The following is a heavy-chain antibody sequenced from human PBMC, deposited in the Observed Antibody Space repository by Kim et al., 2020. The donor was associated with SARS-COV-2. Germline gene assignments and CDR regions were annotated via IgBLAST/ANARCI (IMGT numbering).Heavy chain of an antibody. V-gene: IGHV1-69*01. Sequence: AQKFQARVTITADESTSTAYMELSSLRSEDTAVYYCARVDCGGDCFLDYWGQGTLVTVSS. J-gene: IGHJ4*02. CDR3: ARVDCGGDCFLDY. D-gene: IGHD2-21*01.